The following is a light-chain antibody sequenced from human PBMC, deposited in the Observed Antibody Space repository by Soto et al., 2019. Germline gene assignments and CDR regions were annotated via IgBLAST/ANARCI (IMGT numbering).Light chain of an antibody. V-gene: IGKV3-20*01. CDR1: QSVNSRY. CDR3: QQYGSSPYT. Sequence: EIVLTQSPGTLSLSPGERATLSCRASQSVNSRYLAWYQQKPGQAPRLLIYGASSRATGIPDRFSGSGSGTDFTLTISRLEPEDFAVYYCQQYGSSPYTFGQGTKVEIK. J-gene: IGKJ2*01. CDR2: GAS.